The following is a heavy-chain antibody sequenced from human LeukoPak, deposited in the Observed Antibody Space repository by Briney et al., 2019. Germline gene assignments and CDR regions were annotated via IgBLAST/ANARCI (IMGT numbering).Heavy chain of an antibody. CDR3: AKDDAWLQYGN. V-gene: IGHV3-23*01. CDR1: GFTFSSHD. D-gene: IGHD5-24*01. Sequence: GGSLRLSCAASGFTFSSHDMNWVRQAPGKGLEWVSGISPNGVITYYADSVKGRFTISRDNSKGTVYLQMNSLRPEDTAVYYCAKDDAWLQYGNWGRGTLVTVSS. J-gene: IGHJ4*02. CDR2: ISPNGVIT.